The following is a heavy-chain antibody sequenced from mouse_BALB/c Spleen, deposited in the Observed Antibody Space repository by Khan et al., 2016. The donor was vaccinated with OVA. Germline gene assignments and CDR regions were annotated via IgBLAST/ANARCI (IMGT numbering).Heavy chain of an antibody. CDR2: INTYTGEP. V-gene: IGHV9-3-1*01. D-gene: IGHD2-14*01. CDR3: ARGGYSGTMDY. J-gene: IGHJ4*01. Sequence: QIQLVQSGPELKKPGVTVKISCKASGYTFTTYGMNWVKQAPGKGLKWMGWINTYTGEPTYVDDFKGRFAFSLEISASTAYLQINNLKNEDTATDFCARGGYSGTMDYWGQGTSVTVSS. CDR1: GYTFTTYG.